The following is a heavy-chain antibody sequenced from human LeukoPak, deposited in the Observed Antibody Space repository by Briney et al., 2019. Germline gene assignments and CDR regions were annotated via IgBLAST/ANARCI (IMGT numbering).Heavy chain of an antibody. CDR1: GGSISDYY. J-gene: IGHJ6*02. CDR3: ARRAFYYYGMDV. Sequence: SETLSLTCTVSGGSISDYYWNWIRQPPGKGLEWIGYVYYSGRTNYNPSLKSRVTISVDTSKNQFSLKLSSVTAADTAVYFCARRAFYYYGMDVWGQGTTVTVSS. V-gene: IGHV4-59*08. CDR2: VYYSGRT.